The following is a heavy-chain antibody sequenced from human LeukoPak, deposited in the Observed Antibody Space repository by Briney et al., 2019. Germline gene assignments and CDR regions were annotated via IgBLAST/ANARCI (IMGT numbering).Heavy chain of an antibody. Sequence: GGSLRLSCAASGFTLSSFGMHWVPQAPGKGVGGGAVIWYDGSNKYYADSVKGRFTISRDNSKNTLYLQMNSLRAEDTAVYYCAKDGGSYDLPGHFDYWGQGTLVTVSS. CDR2: IWYDGSNK. V-gene: IGHV3-33*06. D-gene: IGHD1-26*01. CDR3: AKDGGSYDLPGHFDY. J-gene: IGHJ4*02. CDR1: GFTLSSFG.